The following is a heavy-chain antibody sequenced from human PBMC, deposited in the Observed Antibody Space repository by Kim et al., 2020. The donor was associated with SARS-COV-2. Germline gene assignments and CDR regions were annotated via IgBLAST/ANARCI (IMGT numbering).Heavy chain of an antibody. V-gene: IGHV1-46*01. Sequence: ASVKVSCKASGYTFTSYYMHWVRQAPGQGLEWMGIINPSGGSTSYAQKFQGRVTMTRDTSTSTVYMELSSLRSEDTAVYYCARGRQMVRGVITLLDYWGQGTLVTVSS. CDR1: GYTFTSYY. CDR3: ARGRQMVRGVITLLDY. D-gene: IGHD3-10*01. CDR2: INPSGGST. J-gene: IGHJ4*02.